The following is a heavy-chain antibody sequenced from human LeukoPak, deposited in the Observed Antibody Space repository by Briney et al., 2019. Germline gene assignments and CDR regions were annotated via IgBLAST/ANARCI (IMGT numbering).Heavy chain of an antibody. CDR2: ISGDSNTI. J-gene: IGHJ4*02. Sequence: PGGSLRLSCAASGFTFSTYSMIWVRQAPGKGLEWLSYISGDSNTIYYADSVKGRFTVSRDNAKNSLYLQLNSLRAEDTAVYYCARDRHSSVDYWGQGILVTVSS. CDR3: ARDRHSSVDY. CDR1: GFTFSTYS. V-gene: IGHV3-48*01. D-gene: IGHD3-22*01.